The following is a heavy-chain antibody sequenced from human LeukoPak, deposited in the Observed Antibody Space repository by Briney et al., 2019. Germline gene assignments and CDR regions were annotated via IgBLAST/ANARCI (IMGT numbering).Heavy chain of an antibody. V-gene: IGHV3-30*18. D-gene: IGHD3-10*01. J-gene: IGHJ4*02. CDR1: GFSFSSNV. CDR2: ISHDGNDK. Sequence: GGSLRLSCAAPGFSFSSNVMHWVRQAPGKGLEWVAQISHDGNDKYYADSVKSRFTISRDNSKNTLFLQLDSLRAEDTAVYFCAKVGIDYYYPFDYWGQGTLVTVSS. CDR3: AKVGIDYYYPFDY.